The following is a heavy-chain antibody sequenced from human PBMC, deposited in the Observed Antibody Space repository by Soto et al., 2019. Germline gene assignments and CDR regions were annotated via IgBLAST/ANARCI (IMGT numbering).Heavy chain of an antibody. CDR3: ARFGGYSYGPFDY. Sequence: XGSLSLSCAASGFTVSSYNMNWVRQAPGKGLEWVSSISSSSSYIYYADSVKGRFTISRDNAKNSLYLQMNSLRAEDTAVYYCARFGGYSYGPFDYWGQGTLVTVS. CDR2: ISSSSSYI. J-gene: IGHJ4*02. D-gene: IGHD5-18*01. CDR1: GFTVSSYN. V-gene: IGHV3-21*01.